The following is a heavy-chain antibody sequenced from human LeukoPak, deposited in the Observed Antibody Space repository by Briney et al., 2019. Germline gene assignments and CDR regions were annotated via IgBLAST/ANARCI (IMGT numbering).Heavy chain of an antibody. Sequence: GGSLRLTCAASGFTFSIYWMHWVRQAPGKGLVWVSLINSDGSSTSYADSVKGRFTISRDNSKNTVYLQMNSLRAEDTADYFCARRTQSGTYYYFDYWGQGTLVTVSS. V-gene: IGHV3-74*01. CDR1: GFTFSIYW. CDR3: ARRTQSGTYYYFDY. CDR2: INSDGSST. D-gene: IGHD1-26*01. J-gene: IGHJ4*02.